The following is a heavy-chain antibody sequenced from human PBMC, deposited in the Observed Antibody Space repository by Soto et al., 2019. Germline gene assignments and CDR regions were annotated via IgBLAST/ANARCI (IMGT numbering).Heavy chain of an antibody. V-gene: IGHV3-9*01. CDR1: GFTFDDYA. J-gene: IGHJ5*02. CDR3: ARDLIVLMVYATSWFDP. D-gene: IGHD2-8*01. Sequence: GGSLRLSCAASGFTFDDYAMHWVRQAPGKGLEWVSGISWNSGSIGYADSVKGRFTISRDNAKNSLYLQMNSLRAEDTAVYYCARDLIVLMVYATSWFDPWGQGTLVTVSS. CDR2: ISWNSGSI.